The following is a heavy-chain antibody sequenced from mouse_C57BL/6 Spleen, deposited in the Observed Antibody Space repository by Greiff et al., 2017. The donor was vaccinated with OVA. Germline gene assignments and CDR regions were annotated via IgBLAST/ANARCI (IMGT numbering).Heavy chain of an antibody. CDR2: IYPGDGDT. CDR3: ARGPKFNTTVVATDAMDY. Sequence: QVQLQQSGAELVKPGASVKISCKASGYAFSSYWMNWVKQRPGKGLEWIGQIYPGDGDTNYNGKFKGKATLTADKSSSTAYMPRSSLTSEDAAVYFCARGPKFNTTVVATDAMDYWGQGTSVTVSS. D-gene: IGHD1-1*01. J-gene: IGHJ4*01. V-gene: IGHV1-80*01. CDR1: GYAFSSYW.